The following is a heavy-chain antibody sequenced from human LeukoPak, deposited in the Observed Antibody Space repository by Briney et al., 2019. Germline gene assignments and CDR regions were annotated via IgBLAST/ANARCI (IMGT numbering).Heavy chain of an antibody. CDR2: IYHSGST. Sequence: SETLSLTCTVSGYSISSGYYWVWIRQPPGKGLEWIGSIYHSGSTYYNPSLKSRVTISVDTSKNQFSLKLSSVTAADTAVHYCAGYHAYGVTTPPLGYWGQGTLVTVSS. CDR1: GYSISSGYY. J-gene: IGHJ4*02. V-gene: IGHV4-38-2*02. D-gene: IGHD4-17*01. CDR3: AGYHAYGVTTPPLGY.